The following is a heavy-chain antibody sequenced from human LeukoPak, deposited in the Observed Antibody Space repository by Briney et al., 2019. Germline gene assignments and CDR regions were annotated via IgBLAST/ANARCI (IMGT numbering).Heavy chain of an antibody. CDR1: GFTFSSYW. J-gene: IGHJ6*04. CDR2: IKQDGSEK. CDR3: ARKAYGLDV. Sequence: GGSLRLSCAPSGFTFSSYWMSWVRRAPGKGLEWVANIKQDGSEKYYVDSVKGRFTISRDNAKNSLYLQMNSLRADDTAVYYCARKAYGLDVWGKGTTVTVSS. V-gene: IGHV3-7*03.